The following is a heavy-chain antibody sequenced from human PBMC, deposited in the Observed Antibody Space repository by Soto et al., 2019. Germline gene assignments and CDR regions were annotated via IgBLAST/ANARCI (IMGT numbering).Heavy chain of an antibody. CDR3: ARWGTTGGLDV. CDR1: GFTFRSYV. Sequence: QVQLVESGGGVVQPGTSLRLSCVGSGFTFRSYVIHWVRQAPGKGLEWVALTSYDGSINFYGDSLKGRFTISRHNSRNTVELQMDSLRFEDTALYYCARWGTTGGLDVWGQGTLVSVSS. CDR2: TSYDGSIN. D-gene: IGHD3-16*01. V-gene: IGHV3-33*05. J-gene: IGHJ4*02.